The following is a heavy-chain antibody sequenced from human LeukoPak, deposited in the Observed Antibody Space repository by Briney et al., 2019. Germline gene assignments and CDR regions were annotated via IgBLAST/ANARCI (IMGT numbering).Heavy chain of an antibody. V-gene: IGHV1-46*01. CDR2: INPSGGSA. Sequence: ASVKVSCKASGYTFTSYYMHWVRQAPGQGLEWMGIINPSGGSASYAQKFQGRVTMTRDTSTSTVYMELSSLRSEDTAVYYCARGRRDGYNTPYFDYWGQGTLVTVSS. CDR1: GYTFTSYY. CDR3: ARGRRDGYNTPYFDY. J-gene: IGHJ4*02. D-gene: IGHD5-24*01.